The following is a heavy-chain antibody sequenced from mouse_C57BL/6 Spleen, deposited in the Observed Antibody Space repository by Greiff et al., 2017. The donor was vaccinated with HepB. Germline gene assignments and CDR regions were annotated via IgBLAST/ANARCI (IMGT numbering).Heavy chain of an antibody. D-gene: IGHD2-3*01. CDR3: TRDGYYGWFAY. V-gene: IGHV1-15*01. J-gene: IGHJ3*01. CDR1: GYTFTDYE. Sequence: QVQLQQSGAELVRPGASVTLSCKASGYTFTDYEMHWVKQTPVHGLEWIGAIDPETGGTAYNQKFKGKAILTADKSSSTAYMELRGLTSEDSAVYYCTRDGYYGWFAYWGQGTLVTVSA. CDR2: IDPETGGT.